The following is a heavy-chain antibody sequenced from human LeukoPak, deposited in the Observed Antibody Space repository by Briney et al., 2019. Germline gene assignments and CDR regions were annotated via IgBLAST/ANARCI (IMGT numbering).Heavy chain of an antibody. CDR1: GYTFTGYY. Sequence: ASVKVSCKASGYTFTGYYMHWVRQAPGQGLEWMGIINPSGGSTSYAQKFQGRVTMTRDMSTSTVYMELSSLRSEDTAVYYCARRYCSSTSCPDADFDYWGQGTLVTVSS. CDR3: ARRYCSSTSCPDADFDY. J-gene: IGHJ4*02. D-gene: IGHD2-2*01. V-gene: IGHV1-46*01. CDR2: INPSGGST.